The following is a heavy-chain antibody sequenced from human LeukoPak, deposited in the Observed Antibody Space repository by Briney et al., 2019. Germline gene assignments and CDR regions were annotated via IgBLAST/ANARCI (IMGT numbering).Heavy chain of an antibody. D-gene: IGHD3-16*01. V-gene: IGHV3-21*01. CDR1: GFTFSSYS. Sequence: GGSLRLSXAASGFTFSSYSMNWVCQAPGKGLEWVSSISSSSSYIYYADSVKGRFTISRDNAKNSLYLQMNSLRAEDTAVYYCARDQRLGAFDIWGQGTMVTVSS. CDR3: ARDQRLGAFDI. J-gene: IGHJ3*02. CDR2: ISSSSSYI.